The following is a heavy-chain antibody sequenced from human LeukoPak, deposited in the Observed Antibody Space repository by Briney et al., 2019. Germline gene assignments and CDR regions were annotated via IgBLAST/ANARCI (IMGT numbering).Heavy chain of an antibody. V-gene: IGHV4-34*01. J-gene: IGHJ5*02. CDR3: ARVLGYDFWSGYPKSNWFDP. Sequence: SETLSLTCAVYGESFSGYYWSWIRQPPGKGLEWIGEINHSGSTNYNPSLKSPVTISVDTSKNQFSLKLSSVTAADTAVYYCARVLGYDFWSGYPKSNWFDPWGQGTLVTVSS. D-gene: IGHD3-3*01. CDR1: GESFSGYY. CDR2: INHSGST.